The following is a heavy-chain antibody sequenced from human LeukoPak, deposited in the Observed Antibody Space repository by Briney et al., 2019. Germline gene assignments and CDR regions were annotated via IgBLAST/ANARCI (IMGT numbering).Heavy chain of an antibody. CDR3: TASYGDLAPGRVFDY. CDR2: IIPIFGTA. Sequence: SVKVSCKASGGTFSSYAISWVRQAPGQGLEWMGGIIPIFGTANYAQKFQGRVTNTADESTSTAYMELSSLRSEDTAVYYCTASYGDLAPGRVFDYWGQGTLVTVSS. J-gene: IGHJ4*02. CDR1: GGTFSSYA. V-gene: IGHV1-69*13. D-gene: IGHD4-17*01.